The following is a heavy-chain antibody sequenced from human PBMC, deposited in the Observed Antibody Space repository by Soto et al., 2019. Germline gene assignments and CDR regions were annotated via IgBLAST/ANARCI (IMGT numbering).Heavy chain of an antibody. D-gene: IGHD1-26*01. V-gene: IGHV3-33*01. Sequence: PGGSLRPSCAAAGFTFNTYGMHWVRRAPGKGREWVAVIWHDGSNKYYADYVQGRFTISRHNSENTLYLQMNSLGAEDTAVYYCARDSLSGTYYLDYWGQGALVTVSS. J-gene: IGHJ4*02. CDR2: IWHDGSNK. CDR3: ARDSLSGTYYLDY. CDR1: GFTFNTYG.